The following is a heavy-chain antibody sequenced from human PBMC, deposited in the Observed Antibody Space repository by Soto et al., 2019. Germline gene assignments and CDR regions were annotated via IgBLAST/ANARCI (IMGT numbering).Heavy chain of an antibody. J-gene: IGHJ4*02. CDR3: AREDYGDSHDY. CDR1: GFTFSNYG. V-gene: IGHV3-33*01. D-gene: IGHD4-17*01. CDR2: IWYDGSNK. Sequence: QVQLVESGGGVVQPGRSLRLSCAASGFTFSNYGMHWVRQAPGKGLEWVAVIWYDGSNKYYADSVKGRFTISRDNSKNTLYLQMNGLRAEDRAVYYCAREDYGDSHDYWGQGTLVTVSS.